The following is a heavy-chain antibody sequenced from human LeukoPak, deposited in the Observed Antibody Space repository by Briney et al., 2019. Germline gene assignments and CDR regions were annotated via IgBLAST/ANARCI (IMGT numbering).Heavy chain of an antibody. Sequence: PGGSLRLSCAASGFTFSSYSMNWVRQAPGKGLEWVSSISSSSSYIYYADSVKGRFTISRDNAKNSLYLQMNSLRAEDTAVYYCARDLVCGDPYYYYGMDVWGQGTTVTVSS. D-gene: IGHD4-17*01. CDR1: GFTFSSYS. V-gene: IGHV3-21*01. CDR2: ISSSSSYI. CDR3: ARDLVCGDPYYYYGMDV. J-gene: IGHJ6*02.